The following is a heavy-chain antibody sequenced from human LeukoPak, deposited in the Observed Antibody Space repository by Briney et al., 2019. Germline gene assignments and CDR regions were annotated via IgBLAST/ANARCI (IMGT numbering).Heavy chain of an antibody. CDR1: GYTFTGYY. CDR3: ARCGYDSQYYYYYMDV. J-gene: IGHJ6*03. D-gene: IGHD5-12*01. CDR2: INPNSGGT. V-gene: IGHV1-2*02. Sequence: GASGKVSCKASGYTFTGYYMHWVRQAPGQGLEWMGWINPNSGGTNYAQKFQGRVTMTRDTSISTAYMELSRLRSDDTAVYYCARCGYDSQYYYYYMDVWGKGTTVTVSS.